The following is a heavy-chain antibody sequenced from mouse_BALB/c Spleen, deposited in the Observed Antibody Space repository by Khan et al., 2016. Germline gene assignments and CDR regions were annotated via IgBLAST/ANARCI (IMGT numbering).Heavy chain of an antibody. CDR1: GFDFSRYW. D-gene: IGHD1-1*01. Sequence: EVPLQESGGGLVQPGGSLKLSCAASGFDFSRYWMSWVRQAPGKGLEWIGEINPDSSTINYTPSLKDKFIISRDNAKNTLYLQTSKVRSEDTALYDCARLYYYGSSDYWGQGTTLTVSS. J-gene: IGHJ2*01. V-gene: IGHV4-1*02. CDR2: INPDSSTI. CDR3: ARLYYYGSSDY.